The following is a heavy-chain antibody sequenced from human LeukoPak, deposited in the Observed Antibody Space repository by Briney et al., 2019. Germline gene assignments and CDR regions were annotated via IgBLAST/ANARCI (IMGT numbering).Heavy chain of an antibody. Sequence: SVKVSCKASGGTFSSYAISWVRQAPGQGLEWMGRIIPILGIANYAQKFQGRVTITADKSTSTAYMELSSLRSEDTAVYYCAGYVVVAARGGFDPWGQGTLVTVSS. CDR2: IIPILGIA. V-gene: IGHV1-69*04. J-gene: IGHJ5*02. D-gene: IGHD2-15*01. CDR3: AGYVVVAARGGFDP. CDR1: GGTFSSYA.